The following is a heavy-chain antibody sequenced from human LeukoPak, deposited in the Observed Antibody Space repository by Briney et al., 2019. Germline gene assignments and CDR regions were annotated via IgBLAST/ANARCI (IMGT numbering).Heavy chain of an antibody. V-gene: IGHV3-53*01. J-gene: IGHJ4*02. CDR2: IYADGST. D-gene: IGHD3-22*01. Sequence: GGSLRLSCAASGFTVSSNYMSWVRQAPGKGLEWVSAIYADGSTYYADSVKGRFTISRDNSKNTLYLQMNSLRAEDTAVYYCARDPGLDSRGYYALGWGQGTLVTVSS. CDR1: GFTVSSNY. CDR3: ARDPGLDSRGYYALG.